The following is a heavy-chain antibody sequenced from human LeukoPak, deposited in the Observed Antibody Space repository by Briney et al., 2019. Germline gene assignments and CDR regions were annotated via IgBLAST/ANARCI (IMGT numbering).Heavy chain of an antibody. CDR3: ARDLPYYYDSSGYEARAFDI. Sequence: MTSETLSLTCTVSGGSISSYYWSWIRQPPGKGLEWIGYIYYSGSTNYNPSLKSRVTISVDTSKNQFSLKLSSVTAADTAVYYCARDLPYYYDSSGYEARAFDIWGQGTMVTVSS. CDR1: GGSISSYY. V-gene: IGHV4-59*01. D-gene: IGHD3-22*01. CDR2: IYYSGST. J-gene: IGHJ3*02.